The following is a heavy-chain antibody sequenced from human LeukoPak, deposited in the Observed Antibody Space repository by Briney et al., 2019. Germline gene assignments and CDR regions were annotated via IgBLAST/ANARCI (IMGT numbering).Heavy chain of an antibody. CDR1: GFTFSSYA. V-gene: IGHV3-7*03. D-gene: IGHD6-13*01. Sequence: GGSLRLSCAASGFTFSSYAMSWVRQAPGKGLKWVANIKQDGSEKYYVDSVKGRFTISRDNAQNSLYLQMNSLRAEDTAIYYCATSTAAAGTDWGQGTLVTVSS. J-gene: IGHJ4*02. CDR2: IKQDGSEK. CDR3: ATSTAAAGTD.